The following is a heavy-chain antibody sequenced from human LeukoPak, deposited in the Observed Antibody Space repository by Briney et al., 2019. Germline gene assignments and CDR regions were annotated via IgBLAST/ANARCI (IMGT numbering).Heavy chain of an antibody. D-gene: IGHD1-26*01. CDR1: GGSITSYY. J-gene: IGHJ4*02. Sequence: PSETLSLTCTVSGGSITSYYWSWIRQPPGKGLEWIGYIYDSGSTNYNPSLKSRVTISVDTSKNQFSLKLSSVTAADTAVYYCARGSIRVGLYGEPVFDYWGQGILVTVSA. CDR3: ARGSIRVGLYGEPVFDY. CDR2: IYDSGST. V-gene: IGHV4-59*01.